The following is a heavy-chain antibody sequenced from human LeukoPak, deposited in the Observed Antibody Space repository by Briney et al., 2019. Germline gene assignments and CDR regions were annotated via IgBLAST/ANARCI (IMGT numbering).Heavy chain of an antibody. J-gene: IGHJ4*02. CDR3: AKGQELDDGVFDS. CDR2: IRGTGDST. D-gene: IGHD1-1*01. Sequence: GGSLRLSCAASGFTFSNSAMIWVRQAPGKGLEWVSTIRGTGDSTHYADSVKGRFIISRDKSRNMLYLQMNGLRAEDTAIYYCAKGQELDDGVFDSWGQGTLVTVSS. V-gene: IGHV3-23*01. CDR1: GFTFSNSA.